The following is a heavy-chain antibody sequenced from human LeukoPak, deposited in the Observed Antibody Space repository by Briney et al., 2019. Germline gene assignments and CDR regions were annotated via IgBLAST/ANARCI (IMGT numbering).Heavy chain of an antibody. CDR2: ISGSGGST. CDR1: GFTFSSYA. J-gene: IGHJ4*02. V-gene: IGHV3-23*01. D-gene: IGHD3-10*01. CDR3: AKEEAWGVNAFDF. Sequence: GGFLRLSCAASGFTFSSYAMSWVRQAPGKGLEWVSAISGSGGSTYYADSVKGRYTISRDNSENTLYLQMDSLRSEDTAVYYCAKEEAWGVNAFDFWGQGILVTVPS.